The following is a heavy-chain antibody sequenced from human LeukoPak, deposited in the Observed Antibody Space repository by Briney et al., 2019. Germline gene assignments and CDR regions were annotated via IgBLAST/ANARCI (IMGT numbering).Heavy chain of an antibody. CDR1: GFTFSTYN. CDR2: ISSSGSTS. Sequence: GGSLRLSCAASGFTFSTYNMNWVRQAPGKGLEWISYISSSGSTSIYADSVRGRLSISRDNSKNTLYLQMNSLRAEDTAVYYCAKARSSGYYFGWFDPWGQGTLVTVSS. D-gene: IGHD3-22*01. CDR3: AKARSSGYYFGWFDP. V-gene: IGHV3-48*01. J-gene: IGHJ5*02.